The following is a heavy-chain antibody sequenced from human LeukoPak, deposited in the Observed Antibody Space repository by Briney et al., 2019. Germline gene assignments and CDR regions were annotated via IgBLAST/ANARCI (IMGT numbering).Heavy chain of an antibody. V-gene: IGHV3-21*01. J-gene: IGHJ4*02. CDR3: ARGTGSGSYCFDY. CDR1: GFTFSSYS. Sequence: GGSLRLSCAASGFTFSSYSMNWVRQAPGKGLEWVSSISSSSSYIYYADSVKGRFTISRDNAKNSLYLQMNSLRAEDTAVYYCARGTGSGSYCFDYWGQGTLVTVSS. D-gene: IGHD1-26*01. CDR2: ISSSSSYI.